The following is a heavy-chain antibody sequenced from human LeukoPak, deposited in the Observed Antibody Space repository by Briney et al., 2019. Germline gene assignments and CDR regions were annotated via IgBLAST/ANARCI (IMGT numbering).Heavy chain of an antibody. V-gene: IGHV1-8*01. CDR3: AETMTTYYYYYGMDV. Sequence: ASVKVSCKASGYTFTSYDINWVRQATGQGLEWMGWMNPNSGNTGYAQKFQGRVTMTRNTSISTAYMELSSLRSEDTAVYYCAETMTTYYYYYGMDVWGQGTTVTVSS. CDR1: GYTFTSYD. CDR2: MNPNSGNT. D-gene: IGHD1-1*01. J-gene: IGHJ6*02.